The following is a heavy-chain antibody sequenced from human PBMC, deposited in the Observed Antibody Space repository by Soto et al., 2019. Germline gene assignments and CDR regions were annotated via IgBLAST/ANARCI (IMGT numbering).Heavy chain of an antibody. CDR3: TTGLITFGGVIVPEFDFDY. CDR1: GFTFSNAW. J-gene: IGHJ4*02. V-gene: IGHV3-15*07. D-gene: IGHD3-16*02. CDR2: IKSKTDGGTT. Sequence: GGSLRLSCAASGFTFSNAWMNWVRQAPGKGLEWVGRIKSKTDGGTTDYAGPVKGRFTISRDDSKNTLYLQMNSLKTEDTAVYYCTTGLITFGGVIVPEFDFDYWGQGTLVTVSS.